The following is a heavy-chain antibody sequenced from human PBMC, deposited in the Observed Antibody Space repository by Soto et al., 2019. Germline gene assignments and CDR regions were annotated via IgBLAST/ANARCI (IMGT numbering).Heavy chain of an antibody. V-gene: IGHV3-23*01. Sequence: EVQVLESGGGLVQPGGSLRLSCAASGFTFSTYAMTWVRQAPGKGLEWVSALSGNSGTTYFADSVKGRFTISRDNSRNTVYLQMSSPRAEDTALYYCAKGAKCTIFSLNDYWGQGTLVTVSS. J-gene: IGHJ4*02. CDR3: AKGAKCTIFSLNDY. CDR1: GFTFSTYA. D-gene: IGHD3-3*01. CDR2: LSGNSGTT.